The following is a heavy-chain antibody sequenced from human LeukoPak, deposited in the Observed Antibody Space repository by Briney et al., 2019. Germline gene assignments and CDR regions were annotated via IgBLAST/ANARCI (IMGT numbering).Heavy chain of an antibody. Sequence: GGSLRLSCAASGFTFSSYWMSWVRQAPGKGLEWVANIKQDGSEKYYVDSVKGRFTISRDNAKNSLYLQMNSLRAEDTAVYYCARASGRLWCGEFGFDYWGQGTLVTVSS. CDR1: GFTFSSYW. V-gene: IGHV3-7*01. D-gene: IGHD3-10*01. J-gene: IGHJ4*02. CDR3: ARASGRLWCGEFGFDY. CDR2: IKQDGSEK.